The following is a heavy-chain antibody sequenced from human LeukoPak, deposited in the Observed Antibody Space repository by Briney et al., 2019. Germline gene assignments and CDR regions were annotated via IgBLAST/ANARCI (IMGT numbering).Heavy chain of an antibody. Sequence: SGGSLRLSCAASGFTFSSYGMHWVRQAPGKGLEWVAVISYDGSNEYYADSVKGRFTISRDNSKNTLYLQMNSLRAEDTAVYYCAKSITTYRYYFDYWGQGTLVTVSS. V-gene: IGHV3-30*18. CDR1: GFTFSSYG. CDR3: AKSITTYRYYFDY. D-gene: IGHD1-20*01. J-gene: IGHJ4*02. CDR2: ISYDGSNE.